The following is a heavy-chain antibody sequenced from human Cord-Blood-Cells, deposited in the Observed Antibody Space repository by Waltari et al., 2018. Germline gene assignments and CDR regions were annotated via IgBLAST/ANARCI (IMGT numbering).Heavy chain of an antibody. CDR1: GFTFSSYW. J-gene: IGHJ4*02. D-gene: IGHD2-2*03. CDR3: ARDGSGASDY. CDR2: VRQDGSGK. V-gene: IGHV3-7*01. Sequence: EVQLVESGGGLVQPGGSLRLSCAASGFTFSSYWMSWVRQAPGRGLEWVGKVRQDGSGKYYVDSVKGRFTISRDNAKNALYLQMNSLRAEDTAVYYCARDGSGASDYWGQGTLVTVSS.